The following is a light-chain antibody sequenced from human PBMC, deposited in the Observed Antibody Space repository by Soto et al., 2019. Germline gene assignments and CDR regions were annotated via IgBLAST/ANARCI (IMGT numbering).Light chain of an antibody. J-gene: IGKJ1*01. CDR3: QQYNSYSPAT. V-gene: IGKV1-5*01. CDR1: QSIRRW. CDR2: DAS. Sequence: DIQMNQSPSMLSASVGDRVTIACRASQSIRRWLAWYQQKPGKAPKLLIFDASTLESGVPSRFSGRGSETEFTLTISSLQPDDFATYYCQQYNSYSPATFGQGTKVDIK.